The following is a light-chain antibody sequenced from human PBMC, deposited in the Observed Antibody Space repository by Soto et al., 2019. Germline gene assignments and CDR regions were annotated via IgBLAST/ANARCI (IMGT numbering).Light chain of an antibody. Sequence: IVMTKSPESLAVSLGERATINCKSSQSVLYSSDNKNYLAWYQQKAGQPPKLLIYWASTREPGVPDRFSGSGSGTDFTLTISRLEPEDFAVYYCQQYGSSPLTFGGGTKVDIK. CDR2: WAS. V-gene: IGKV4-1*01. CDR3: QQYGSSPLT. CDR1: QSVLYSSDNKNY. J-gene: IGKJ4*01.